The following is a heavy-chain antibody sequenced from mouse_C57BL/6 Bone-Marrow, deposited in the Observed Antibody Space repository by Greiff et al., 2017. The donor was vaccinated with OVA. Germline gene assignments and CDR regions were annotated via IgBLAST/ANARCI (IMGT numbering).Heavy chain of an antibody. J-gene: IGHJ4*01. CDR2: ISDGGSYT. CDR3: ARKLRHAMDY. D-gene: IGHD2-4*01. V-gene: IGHV5-4*03. Sequence: EVKLVESGGGLVKPGGSLKLSCAASGFTFSSYAMSWVRQTPETRLEWVATISDGGSYTYYPDNVKGRFTISRDNAKNNLYLQMSHLKSEDTAMYYCARKLRHAMDYWGQGTSVTVSS. CDR1: GFTFSSYA.